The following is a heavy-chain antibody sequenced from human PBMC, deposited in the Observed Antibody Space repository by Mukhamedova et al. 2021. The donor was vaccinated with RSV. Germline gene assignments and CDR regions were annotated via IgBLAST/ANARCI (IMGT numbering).Heavy chain of an antibody. CDR1: YY. CDR2: IFYSGST. V-gene: IGHV4-39*07. Sequence: YYWGWFRQPPGKGLEWIGNIFYSGSTYYNPSLKSRVTISVDTSKNQFSLKLSSVTAADTAVHYCSRVIDTSGWSSDWYFDLLGR. CDR3: SRVIDTSGWSSDWYFDL. D-gene: IGHD6-19*01. J-gene: IGHJ2*01.